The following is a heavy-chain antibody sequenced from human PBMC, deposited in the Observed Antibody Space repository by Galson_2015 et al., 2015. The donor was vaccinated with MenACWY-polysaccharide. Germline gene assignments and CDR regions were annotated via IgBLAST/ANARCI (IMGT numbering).Heavy chain of an antibody. CDR1: GGSIRRTSHY. V-gene: IGHV4-61*05. CDR3: ARLAHCGGDCYFLDS. Sequence: SETLSLTCTVSGGSIRRTSHYWGWIRQPPGKGQDYLAFIHHNGNINYNPSLKGRLTLLVDTSKNQLSLKLTSVTAADTAVYYCARLAHCGGDCYFLDSWGQGTLVTVSS. D-gene: IGHD2-21*01. J-gene: IGHJ4*02. CDR2: IHHNGNI.